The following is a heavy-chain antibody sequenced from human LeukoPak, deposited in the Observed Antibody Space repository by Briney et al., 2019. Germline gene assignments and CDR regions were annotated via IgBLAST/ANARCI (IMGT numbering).Heavy chain of an antibody. Sequence: GGSLRLSCAASGFTFSSYAMSWVRQAPGKGLEWVSAISGSGGSTYYADSVKGRFTISRDNSKNTLYLQMNSPRAEDTAVYYCAKDREPSTRGATIDYFDYWGQGTLVTVSS. CDR3: AKDREPSTRGATIDYFDY. D-gene: IGHD1-26*01. J-gene: IGHJ4*02. CDR1: GFTFSSYA. CDR2: ISGSGGST. V-gene: IGHV3-23*01.